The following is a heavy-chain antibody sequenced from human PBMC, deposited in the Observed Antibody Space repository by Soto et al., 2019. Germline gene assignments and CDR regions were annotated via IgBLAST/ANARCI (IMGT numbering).Heavy chain of an antibody. V-gene: IGHV3-48*02. CDR1: GFTFSSYS. CDR2: ISRSSSTI. CDR3: ARVAGATLADY. D-gene: IGHD1-26*01. J-gene: IGHJ4*02. Sequence: EVQLVESGGGLVQPGGSLRLSCAASGFTFSSYSMNWVRQAPWKGLEWVSYISRSSSTIYYADSVKGRFTISRDNAKNSLYLQMNSLRDADTAVYYCARVAGATLADYWGQGTLVTVSS.